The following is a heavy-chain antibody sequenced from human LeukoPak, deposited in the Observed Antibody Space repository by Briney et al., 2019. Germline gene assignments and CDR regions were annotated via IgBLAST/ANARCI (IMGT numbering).Heavy chain of an antibody. CDR3: ARHPGYYYYYMDV. V-gene: IGHV4-61*02. CDR1: GGSISSGSYH. CDR2: IYSSGST. J-gene: IGHJ6*03. Sequence: TLSLTCTVSGGSISSGSYHWRWIRQPAGKGLEWIGRIYSSGSTSYNPSLKSRVTISLDTSKNQFSLKLSSVTAADTAVYYCARHPGYYYYYMDVWGKGTTVTISS.